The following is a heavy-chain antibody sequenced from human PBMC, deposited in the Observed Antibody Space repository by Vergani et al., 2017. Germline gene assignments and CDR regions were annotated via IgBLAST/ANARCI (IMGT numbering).Heavy chain of an antibody. J-gene: IGHJ6*03. V-gene: IGHV3-30*18. CDR1: GFTFSSYS. CDR3: AKAGSIASGSLSYYYYMDV. CDR2: VSSDGSSK. D-gene: IGHD3-10*01. Sequence: VQLVDSGGDLVQPGGSLRLSCAASGFTFSSYSMNWVRQAPGKGLEWVSVVSSDGSSKHYGDSVKGRFTISRDNSKNTLYLEMNSLRTGDTGVYFCAKAGSIASGSLSYYYYMDVWGKGTTVTVSS.